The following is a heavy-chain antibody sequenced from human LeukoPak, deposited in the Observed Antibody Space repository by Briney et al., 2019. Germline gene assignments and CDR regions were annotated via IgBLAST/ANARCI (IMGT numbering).Heavy chain of an antibody. D-gene: IGHD2-15*01. CDR1: GYSISSGYY. CDR3: ARVGCRGGSCYRLLDY. Sequence: SETLSLTCTVSGYSISSGYYWGWIRQPPGKGLEWIGSIYHSVSTYYNPSLKSRVTISVDTSKNQFSLKLSSVTAADTAVYYCARVGCRGGSCYRLLDYWGQGTLVTVSS. J-gene: IGHJ4*02. CDR2: IYHSVST. V-gene: IGHV4-38-2*02.